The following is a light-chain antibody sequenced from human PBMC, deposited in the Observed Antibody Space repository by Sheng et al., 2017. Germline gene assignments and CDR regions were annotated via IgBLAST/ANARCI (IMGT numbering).Light chain of an antibody. CDR2: KAS. CDR1: QSISSW. V-gene: IGKV1-5*03. J-gene: IGKJ2*03. CDR3: QQYNSYPYS. Sequence: DIQMTQSPSTLSASVGDRVTITCWASQSISSWLAWYQQKPGKAPKLLIYKASSLESGVPSRFSGSGSGTEFTLTISSLQPDDFATYYCQQYNSYPYSFGQGTEAGDQT.